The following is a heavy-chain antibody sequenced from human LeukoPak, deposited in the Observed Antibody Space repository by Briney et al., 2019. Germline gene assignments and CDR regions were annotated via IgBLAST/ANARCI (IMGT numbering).Heavy chain of an antibody. D-gene: IGHD3-22*01. CDR2: ISGDGGST. Sequence: GGSLRLSCAASGFTFDDYAMHRVRQAPGKGLEWVSLISGDGGSTYYADSVKGRFTISRDNSKNSLYLQMNSLRTEDTALYYCAKDRYYDSSGYLEGWGQGTLVTVSS. V-gene: IGHV3-43*02. CDR1: GFTFDDYA. CDR3: AKDRYYDSSGYLEG. J-gene: IGHJ4*02.